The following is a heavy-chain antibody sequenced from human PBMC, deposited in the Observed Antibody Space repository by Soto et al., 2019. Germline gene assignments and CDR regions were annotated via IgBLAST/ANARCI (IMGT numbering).Heavy chain of an antibody. Sequence: ASVKVSCKASGYTFTGYYMHWVRQAPGQGLEWMGWINPNSGGTNYAQKFQGWVTMTRDTSISTACMELSRLRSDDTAVYYCARVGSGCGGDCYDYWGQGTLVTVSS. V-gene: IGHV1-2*04. D-gene: IGHD2-21*01. CDR1: GYTFTGYY. J-gene: IGHJ4*02. CDR2: INPNSGGT. CDR3: ARVGSGCGGDCYDY.